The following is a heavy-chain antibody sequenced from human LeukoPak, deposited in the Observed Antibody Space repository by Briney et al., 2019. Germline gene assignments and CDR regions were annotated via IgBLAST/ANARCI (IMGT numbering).Heavy chain of an antibody. D-gene: IGHD5-18*01. CDR2: ISSSSSYI. J-gene: IGHJ4*02. CDR1: GFTFSSYS. V-gene: IGHV3-21*01. Sequence: GGSLRLSCAASGFTFSSYSMNWVRQAPGKGLEWVSSISSSSSYIYYADSVKGRFTISRDNAKNSLYLQMNSLRAEDTAVYYCARVSNSSEGSFDYWGQGTLVTVSS. CDR3: ARVSNSSEGSFDY.